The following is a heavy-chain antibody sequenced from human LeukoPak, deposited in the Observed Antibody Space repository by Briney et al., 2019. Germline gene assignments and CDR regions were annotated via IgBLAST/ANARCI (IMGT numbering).Heavy chain of an antibody. CDR1: RFTFSSYA. D-gene: IGHD4-17*01. J-gene: IGHJ4*02. Sequence: GGSLRLSCAASRFTFSSYAMHWVRQAPGKGLEWVAVISYDGSNKYYADSVKGRFTISRDNSKNTLYLQMNSLRAEDTAVYYCATFDYGDYEYYFDYWGQGTLVTVSS. CDR2: ISYDGSNK. CDR3: ATFDYGDYEYYFDY. V-gene: IGHV3-30*04.